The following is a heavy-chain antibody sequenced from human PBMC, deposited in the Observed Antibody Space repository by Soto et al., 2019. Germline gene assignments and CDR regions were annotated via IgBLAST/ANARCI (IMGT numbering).Heavy chain of an antibody. Sequence: SETLSLTCAAYGGSFSGHSWTWIRQSPGKGLEWIGDINHSGRVNYSPSLKSRVTMSLDTSKNQFSLTLSAVTAADTAMYYCSTRAYDTNGYYRFDPWGQGTLVTVSS. V-gene: IGHV4-34*01. CDR2: INHSGRV. D-gene: IGHD3-22*01. CDR1: GGSFSGHS. CDR3: STRAYDTNGYYRFDP. J-gene: IGHJ5*01.